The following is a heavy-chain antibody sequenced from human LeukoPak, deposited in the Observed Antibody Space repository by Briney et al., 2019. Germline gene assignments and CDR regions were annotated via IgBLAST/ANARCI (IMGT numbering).Heavy chain of an antibody. J-gene: IGHJ6*02. CDR3: ARDGVVVVAATYDGLDV. D-gene: IGHD2-15*01. CDR1: GFTFSSYW. V-gene: IGHV3-7*01. Sequence: GGSLRPSCVASGFTFSSYWMSWVRQAPGKGLEWVANIKEDGSEKNYVDSVKGRFTISRDNAKNSLFLQMNSLRAEDTAVYYCARDGVVVVAATYDGLDVWGQGTTVTVSS. CDR2: IKEDGSEK.